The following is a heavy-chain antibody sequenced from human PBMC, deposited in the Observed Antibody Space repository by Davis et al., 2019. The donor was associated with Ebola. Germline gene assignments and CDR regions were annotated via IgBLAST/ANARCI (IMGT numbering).Heavy chain of an antibody. CDR1: GFTFSSYS. CDR3: AREPHYDILTGYYGGMDV. D-gene: IGHD3-9*01. CDR2: ISSSSSSYI. Sequence: GESLKISCAASGFTFSSYSMNWVRQAPGKGLEWVSSISSSSSSYIYYADSVKGRFTISRDNAKNSLYLQMNSLRAEDTAVYYCAREPHYDILTGYYGGMDVWGQGTTVTVSS. J-gene: IGHJ6*02. V-gene: IGHV3-21*01.